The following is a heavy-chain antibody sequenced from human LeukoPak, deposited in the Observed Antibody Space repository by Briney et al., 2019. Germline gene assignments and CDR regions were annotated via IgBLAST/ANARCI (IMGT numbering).Heavy chain of an antibody. Sequence: GASVKVSCKVSGYSLTELSMHWVRQAPGKGLEWMGGFDPEEGETIYAQKFQGRVIMTEDTSTDTAYMALSSLRSEDTAVYYCATDRYSRRFGEFINWFDPWGQGTLVTVSS. J-gene: IGHJ5*02. CDR1: GYSLTELS. D-gene: IGHD3-10*01. CDR2: FDPEEGET. V-gene: IGHV1-24*01. CDR3: ATDRYSRRFGEFINWFDP.